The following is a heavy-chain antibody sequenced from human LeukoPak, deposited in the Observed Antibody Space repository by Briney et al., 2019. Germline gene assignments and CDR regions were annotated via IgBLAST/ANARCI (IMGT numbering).Heavy chain of an antibody. V-gene: IGHV3-43*02. J-gene: IGHJ5*01. CDR2: ISGDGGTT. CDR3: AKHNWNYDS. D-gene: IGHD1-1*01. Sequence: GGSLRLSSAASGFAFSSYWMTWVRQAPGKGLEWVSLISGDGGTTYYADSVKGRFTISRDNSKNSLYLQMSSLRTEDTALYYCAKHNWNYDSWGQGTLVTVSS. CDR1: GFAFSSYW.